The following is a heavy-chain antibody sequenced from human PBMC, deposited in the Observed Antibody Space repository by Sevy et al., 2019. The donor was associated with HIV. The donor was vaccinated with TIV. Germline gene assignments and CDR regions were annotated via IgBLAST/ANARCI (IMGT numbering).Heavy chain of an antibody. D-gene: IGHD5-12*01. V-gene: IGHV1-2*06. Sequence: ASVKVSCKASGYTFTGYYMHWVRQAPGQGLEWMGRINPNSGGTNYAQQFQGRVTMTRDTSISTAYMALSRLRSDDTAVYYCARWGGSSEGIDYWGQGTLVTVSS. CDR3: ARWGGSSEGIDY. CDR2: INPNSGGT. J-gene: IGHJ4*02. CDR1: GYTFTGYY.